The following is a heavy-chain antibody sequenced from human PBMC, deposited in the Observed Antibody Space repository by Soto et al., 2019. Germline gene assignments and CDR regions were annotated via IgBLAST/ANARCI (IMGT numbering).Heavy chain of an antibody. Sequence: PSETLSLTCTVSGASIRSSAYWGWIRQPPGKGLEWIGSIYSIGNTYYNPSLKSGVTISADTSKNQFSLNLISVTAADTAVYYCRRSSRYSTDVWGQGTLVTVSS. J-gene: IGHJ4*02. CDR2: IYSIGNT. CDR1: GASIRSSAY. V-gene: IGHV4-39*01. D-gene: IGHD4-4*01. CDR3: RRSSRYSTDV.